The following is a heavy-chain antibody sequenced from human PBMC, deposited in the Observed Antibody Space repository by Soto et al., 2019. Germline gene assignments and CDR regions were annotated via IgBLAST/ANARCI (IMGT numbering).Heavy chain of an antibody. CDR1: GYTFTSYG. D-gene: IGHD2-2*01. J-gene: IGHJ6*02. CDR2: ISAYNGNT. CDR3: AREYCSGTGCYGPDV. V-gene: IGHV1-18*01. Sequence: GASVKVSCKASGYTFTSYGISWVRQAPGQGLEWMGWISAYNGNTNYAQKLQGRVTMTTDTSTSTVYMELRSLRSDDTAVYYCAREYCSGTGCYGPDVWGQGTTVTVSS.